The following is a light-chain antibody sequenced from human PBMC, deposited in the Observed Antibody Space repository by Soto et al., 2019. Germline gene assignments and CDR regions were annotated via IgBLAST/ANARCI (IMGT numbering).Light chain of an antibody. V-gene: IGKV3-20*01. J-gene: IGKJ4*01. CDR1: QSVISSC. CDR2: DTS. CDR3: QQFSSYPLT. Sequence: EIVLTQSPGTLSLSPGERATLSCRASQSVISSCLAWYQQKPGQAPRLLIYDTSNRATGIPARFSGGGSGTDFTLTISRLEPEDFAVYYCQQFSSYPLTFGGGTKVDIK.